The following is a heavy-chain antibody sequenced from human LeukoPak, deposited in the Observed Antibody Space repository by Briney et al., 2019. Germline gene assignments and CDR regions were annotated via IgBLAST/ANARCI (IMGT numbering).Heavy chain of an antibody. V-gene: IGHV3-21*01. J-gene: IGHJ4*02. CDR3: ARYFVGLPAAPFDY. CDR2: ISSSSSYI. D-gene: IGHD2-2*01. Sequence: PGGSLRLSCAASGFTFSSYSMNWVRQAPGKGLEWVSSISSSSSYIYYADSVKGRFTISRDNAKNSLYLQMNSLRAEDTAVYYCARYFVGLPAAPFDYWGQGTLVTVSS. CDR1: GFTFSSYS.